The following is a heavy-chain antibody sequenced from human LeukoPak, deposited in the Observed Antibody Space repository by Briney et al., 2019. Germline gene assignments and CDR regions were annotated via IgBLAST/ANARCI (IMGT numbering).Heavy chain of an antibody. D-gene: IGHD1-26*01. CDR3: ARGAYAKEELAPPGWDY. CDR2: IIPTFGTA. V-gene: IGHV1-69*05. Sequence: SVKVSCKASRGTFSSYALIWVRQAPGQGLEWMGGIIPTFGTAAYAQKFQGRVTMTRDTSTSSVYMELSSLRFEDTAVYYCARGAYAKEELAPPGWDYWGQGTLVTVSS. J-gene: IGHJ4*02. CDR1: RGTFSSYA.